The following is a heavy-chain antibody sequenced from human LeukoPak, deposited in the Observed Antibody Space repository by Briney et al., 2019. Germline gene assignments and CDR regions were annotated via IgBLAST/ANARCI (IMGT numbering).Heavy chain of an antibody. CDR2: IRDSANSK. CDR3: AKAPAVAGTFDY. Sequence: AGGSLRLSCAASGFIFSSYGMHWVRQSPGKGLEWVAFIRDSANSKYYADSVEGRLTISRDNSKNTLYLQMNSLRAEDTAVYYCAKAPAVAGTFDYWGQGTLVTVSS. V-gene: IGHV3-30*02. J-gene: IGHJ4*02. D-gene: IGHD6-19*01. CDR1: GFIFSSYG.